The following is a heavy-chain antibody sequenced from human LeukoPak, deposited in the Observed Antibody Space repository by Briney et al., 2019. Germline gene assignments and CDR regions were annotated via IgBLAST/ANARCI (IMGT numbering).Heavy chain of an antibody. D-gene: IGHD5-12*01. V-gene: IGHV4-31*03. CDR3: ARSGYERRRPSYFDY. J-gene: IGHJ4*02. Sequence: SESLSPACTLPGGSISSAGYYWSWIRQHPGKGLEWIGYIYYSGSTYYHPSLKTRVTISVDTSKNQFSLKLSSVTAADTAVYYCARSGYERRRPSYFDYWGQGTLVTVSS. CDR2: IYYSGST. CDR1: GGSISSAGYY.